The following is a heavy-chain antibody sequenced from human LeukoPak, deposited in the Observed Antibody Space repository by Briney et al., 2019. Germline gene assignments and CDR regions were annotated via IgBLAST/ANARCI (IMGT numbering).Heavy chain of an antibody. J-gene: IGHJ4*02. V-gene: IGHV3-30*18. D-gene: IGHD4-17*01. CDR1: GFTFSNFG. Sequence: GGSLRLSCAASGFTFSNFGVHWVRQAPGKGLEWVAAISDDGNRKYYGDSVKGRFTISRDDSKSSVSLQMNSLRAEDTAVYYCAKWSGDSGDYRIVYWGQGTLVTVSS. CDR2: ISDDGNRK. CDR3: AKWSGDSGDYRIVY.